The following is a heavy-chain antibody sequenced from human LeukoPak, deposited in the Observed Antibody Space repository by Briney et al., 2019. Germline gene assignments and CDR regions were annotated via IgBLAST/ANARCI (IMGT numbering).Heavy chain of an antibody. J-gene: IGHJ4*02. D-gene: IGHD3-10*01. CDR3: ARGRYYGSGSYYNVLDLDY. CDR2: IYSSGST. V-gene: IGHV4-59*12. Sequence: PSETLSLTCTVSGGSISSYYWSWIRQPPGKGLEWIGYIYSSGSTNYNPSLKSRVTISVDTSKNQFSLKLSSVTAADTAVYYCARGRYYGSGSYYNVLDLDYWGQGTLVTVSS. CDR1: GGSISSYY.